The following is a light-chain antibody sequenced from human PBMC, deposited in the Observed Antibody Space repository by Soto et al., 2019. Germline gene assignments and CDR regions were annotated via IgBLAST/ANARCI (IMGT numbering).Light chain of an antibody. CDR2: EVS. CDR1: SRDVGGY. V-gene: IGLV2-14*01. J-gene: IGLJ2*01. CDR3: RSYTSSNTVG. Sequence: QSALTQPASVSGSPGQSITISCTGTSRDVGGYVSWYQQHPGKAPKLMIYEVSNRPSGVSNRFSGSKSGNTASLTISGLQAEDEADYYCRSYTSSNTVGFGGGTKLTVL.